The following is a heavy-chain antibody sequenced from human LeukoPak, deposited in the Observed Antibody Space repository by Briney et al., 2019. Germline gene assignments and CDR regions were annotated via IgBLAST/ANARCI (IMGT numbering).Heavy chain of an antibody. Sequence: ASVKVSCKASGYTFTSYGISWVRQAPGQGLEWMGWISAYNGNTNHAQKLQGRVTMTTDTSTSTAYMELRSLRSDDTAVYYCARDWLRFLEWSGDLGVNWFDPWGQGTLVTVSS. CDR1: GYTFTSYG. V-gene: IGHV1-18*01. CDR3: ARDWLRFLEWSGDLGVNWFDP. D-gene: IGHD3-3*01. J-gene: IGHJ5*02. CDR2: ISAYNGNT.